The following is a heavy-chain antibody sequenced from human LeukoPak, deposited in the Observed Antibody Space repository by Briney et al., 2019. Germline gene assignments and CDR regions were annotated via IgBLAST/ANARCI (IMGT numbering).Heavy chain of an antibody. Sequence: GASVKVSCKASGYTFTSYYMHWVRQAPGQGLEWMGIINPSSGSTSYAQKFQGRVTMTRDTSTSTVYMELSSLRSEDTAVYYCARDHAYCGGDCYYRGDAFDIWGQGTMVTVSS. CDR2: INPSSGST. CDR3: ARDHAYCGGDCYYRGDAFDI. CDR1: GYTFTSYY. V-gene: IGHV1-46*01. J-gene: IGHJ3*02. D-gene: IGHD2-21*02.